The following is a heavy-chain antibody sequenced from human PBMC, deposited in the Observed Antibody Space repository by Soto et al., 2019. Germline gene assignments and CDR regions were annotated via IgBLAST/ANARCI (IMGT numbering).Heavy chain of an antibody. J-gene: IGHJ6*02. V-gene: IGHV3-30*18. CDR3: AKDRAVTDYYYYGMDV. CDR1: GFTFSSYG. D-gene: IGHD4-17*01. CDR2: ISYDGSNK. Sequence: GGSLRLSCAASGFTFSSYGMHWVRQAPGKGLEWVAVISYDGSNKYYADSVKGRFTISRDNSKNTLYLQMNSLRAEDTAVYYCAKDRAVTDYYYYGMDVWGQGTTVTVSS.